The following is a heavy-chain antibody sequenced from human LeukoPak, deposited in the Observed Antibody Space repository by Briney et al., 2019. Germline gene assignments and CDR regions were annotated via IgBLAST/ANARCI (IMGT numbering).Heavy chain of an antibody. D-gene: IGHD3-10*01. J-gene: IGHJ6*02. CDR1: GGSFSGYY. Sequence: KSSETLSLTCAVYGGSFSGYYWSWIRQPPGKGLEWIGEINHSGSTNYNPSLKSRVTISVDTSKNQFSLKLSSVTAADTAVYYCARWGRLLWFGELSIGYGMDVWGQGTTVTVSS. V-gene: IGHV4-34*01. CDR3: ARWGRLLWFGELSIGYGMDV. CDR2: INHSGST.